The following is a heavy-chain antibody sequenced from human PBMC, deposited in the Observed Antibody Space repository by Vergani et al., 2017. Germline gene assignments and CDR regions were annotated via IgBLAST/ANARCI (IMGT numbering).Heavy chain of an antibody. J-gene: IGHJ4*02. CDR3: GRDKRRPCSISWTKLEY. V-gene: IGHV4-38-2*02. Sequence: QVQLKESGPGLVKPSETLSLTCTVSDFFISSDAYYWGWIRQAPGSGLEWIGSSHHNGATSHNPSLRSRVTMSVDSSRNPFSLSLNSVTAAGSALYYCGRDKRRPCSISWTKLEYWGLGIPVTVSS. CDR2: SHHNGAT. CDR1: DFFISSDAYY. D-gene: IGHD6-13*01.